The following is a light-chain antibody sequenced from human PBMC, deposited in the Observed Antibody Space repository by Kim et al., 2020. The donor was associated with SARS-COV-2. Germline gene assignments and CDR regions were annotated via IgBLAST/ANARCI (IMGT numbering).Light chain of an antibody. CDR2: DVT. CDR1: SSDVGGYSY. Sequence: QSSTTTGKGTSSDVGGYSYVSWYQQHPGEAPNLMIYDVTSQPSGGSSRFTGSKSGNTASLTISGLQAEDEADYYCSSYTSSSTPYVFGTGTKVTVL. J-gene: IGLJ1*01. CDR3: SSYTSSSTPYV. V-gene: IGLV2-14*03.